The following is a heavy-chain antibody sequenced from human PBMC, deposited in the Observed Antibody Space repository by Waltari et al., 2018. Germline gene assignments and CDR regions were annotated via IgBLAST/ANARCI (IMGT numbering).Heavy chain of an antibody. Sequence: QVQLQESGPGLVKPSETLSLTCAVSGYSISSGYSWGWIRHPPGKGLEWVGSLYHSGMTYYKPSLTGRVTIAVATSKDRFARKLGCVTAADTAVYYCAGVAEYYDYGWGSYRYSGAFDIWGQGTMVTVSS. CDR1: GYSISSGYS. CDR2: LYHSGMT. D-gene: IGHD3-16*02. J-gene: IGHJ3*02. V-gene: IGHV4-38-2*01. CDR3: AGVAEYYDYGWGSYRYSGAFDI.